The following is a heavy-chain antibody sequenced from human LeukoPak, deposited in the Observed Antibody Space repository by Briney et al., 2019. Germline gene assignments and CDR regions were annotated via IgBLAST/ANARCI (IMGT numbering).Heavy chain of an antibody. V-gene: IGHV4-59*01. CDR2: ISYSGSA. D-gene: IGHD3/OR15-3a*01. J-gene: IGHJ5*02. Sequence: SETLSLTCTVSGGSLSNYYWTWIRQPPGKGLEWIGYISYSGSANYNPSLKSRLTISVGSSKNRFFLNLSSVTAADTDVYYCARDSWTTNNWFDPWGQGTLVTVSS. CDR3: ARDSWTTNNWFDP. CDR1: GGSLSNYY.